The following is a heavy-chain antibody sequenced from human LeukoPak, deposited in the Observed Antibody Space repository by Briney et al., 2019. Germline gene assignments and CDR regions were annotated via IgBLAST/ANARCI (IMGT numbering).Heavy chain of an antibody. CDR2: ISYDGSNK. CDR3: ATLPTFTISAFDI. Sequence: SLRLSCAASGFTFSSYAMHWVRQAPGKGLEWVAVISYDGSNKYYADSVKGRFTISRDNSKNTLYLQMNSLRAEDTAVYYCATLPTFTISAFDIWGQGTMVTVSS. D-gene: IGHD2-2*02. V-gene: IGHV3-30-3*01. J-gene: IGHJ3*02. CDR1: GFTFSSYA.